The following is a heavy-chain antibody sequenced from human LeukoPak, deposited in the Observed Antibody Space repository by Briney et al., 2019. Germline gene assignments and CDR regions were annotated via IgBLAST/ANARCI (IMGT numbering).Heavy chain of an antibody. J-gene: IGHJ4*02. D-gene: IGHD3-16*02. CDR3: AKDYRY. CDR2: ISYDGSNK. CDR1: GFTFSSYS. Sequence: GGSLRLSCAASGFTFSSYSMNWVRQAPGKGLEWVAVISYDGSNKSYADSVKRRFTISRDNSKNPLYLQMNSLRAEDTAVYYCAKDYRYWGQGTLVTVSS. V-gene: IGHV3-30*18.